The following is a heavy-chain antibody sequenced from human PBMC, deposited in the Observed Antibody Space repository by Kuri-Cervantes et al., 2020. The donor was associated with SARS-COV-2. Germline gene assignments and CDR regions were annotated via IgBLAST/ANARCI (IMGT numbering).Heavy chain of an antibody. CDR1: GFSFSTYS. D-gene: IGHD2-15*01. Sequence: GESLKISCAASGFSFSTYSMSWVRQAPGKGLEWVSSISSSRSYIFYADSVKGRFTISRDNAKNSLYLRMNSLRAEDTAVYYCVGWWGNGQPPWGQGTRVTVSS. J-gene: IGHJ5*02. V-gene: IGHV3-21*01. CDR2: ISSSRSYI. CDR3: VGWWGNGQPP.